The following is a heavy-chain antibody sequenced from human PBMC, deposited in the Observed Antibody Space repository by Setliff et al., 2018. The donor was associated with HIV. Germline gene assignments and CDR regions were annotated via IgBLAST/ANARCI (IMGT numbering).Heavy chain of an antibody. CDR2: IKTDSSST. V-gene: IGHV3-74*01. CDR1: GFTFSNYW. Sequence: GGSLRLSCAVSGFTFSNYWMHWVRQVPGTGLEWVSGIKTDSSSTDYADSVKGRFTISRDNGRNTLYLQMNSLRDEDSAVYHCAREGPPVDVEGRYLQHWGRGTLVTVSS. J-gene: IGHJ1*01. D-gene: IGHD2-15*01. CDR3: AREGPPVDVEGRYLQH.